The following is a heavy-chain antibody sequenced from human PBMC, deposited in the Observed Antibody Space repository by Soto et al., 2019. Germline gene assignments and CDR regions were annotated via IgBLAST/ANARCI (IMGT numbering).Heavy chain of an antibody. J-gene: IGHJ6*02. V-gene: IGHV3-21*06. CDR3: ARGSRDCRTITRRHYYYFYAMDV. Sequence: PGGSLRLSCEASGFTFTSYSMNWVRQAPGKGLEWVASIRSSTSDTYYADSVKGRFTISRDNAENSLTLQMTSLRAEDTAIYYCARGSRDCRTITRRHYYYFYAMDVWGQGTTVTVSS. CDR1: GFTFTSYS. D-gene: IGHD2-2*01. CDR2: IRSSTSDT.